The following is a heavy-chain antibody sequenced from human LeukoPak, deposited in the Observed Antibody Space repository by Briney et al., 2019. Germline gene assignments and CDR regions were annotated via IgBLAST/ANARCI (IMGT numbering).Heavy chain of an antibody. CDR2: ISSYSSSI. J-gene: IGHJ6*03. Sequence: PGGSLRLSCAASGFTFNSYIMNWVRQAPGKGLEWVSSISSYSSSIYYADSVKGRFTISRDNAKNSLYLQMNSLRAEDTAVYYCARDITMAYYMDVWGKGTTVTVSS. CDR1: GFTFNSYI. D-gene: IGHD3-10*01. CDR3: ARDITMAYYMDV. V-gene: IGHV3-21*01.